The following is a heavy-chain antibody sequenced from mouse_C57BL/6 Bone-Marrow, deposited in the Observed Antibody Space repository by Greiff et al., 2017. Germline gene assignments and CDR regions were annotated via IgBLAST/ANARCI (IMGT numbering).Heavy chain of an antibody. CDR2: INPNNGGT. CDR3: ARQILDYYGSSYGY. J-gene: IGHJ2*01. CDR1: GYTFTDYY. Sequence: EVQLQQSGPELVKPGASVKISCKASGYTFTDYYMNWVKQSHGKSLEWIGDINPNNGGTSYNQKFKGKATLTVDKSSSTAYMELRSLTSKDSAVYYCARQILDYYGSSYGYWGQGTTLTVSS. D-gene: IGHD1-1*01. V-gene: IGHV1-26*01.